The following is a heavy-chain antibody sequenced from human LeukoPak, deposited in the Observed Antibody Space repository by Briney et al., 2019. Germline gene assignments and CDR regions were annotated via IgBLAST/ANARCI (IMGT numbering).Heavy chain of an antibody. Sequence: GGSLRLSCAASGFTFSSYWMHWVRQAPGKGLVWVPRVNNDGSTTNYADSVKGRFTISRDNTKNTLYLQMNSLRAEDTAVYFCLAAAGTIGWGQGTLVTVSS. CDR2: VNNDGSTT. V-gene: IGHV3-74*01. CDR3: LAAAGTIG. D-gene: IGHD6-13*01. CDR1: GFTFSSYW. J-gene: IGHJ4*02.